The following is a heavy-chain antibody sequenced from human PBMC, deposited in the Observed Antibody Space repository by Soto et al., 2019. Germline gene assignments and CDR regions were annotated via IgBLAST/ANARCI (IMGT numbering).Heavy chain of an antibody. CDR2: ISYDGSNK. J-gene: IGHJ3*02. D-gene: IGHD2-8*01. CDR3: AREANGPRAFDI. CDR1: GFTFSSYA. V-gene: IGHV3-30-3*01. Sequence: GGSLRLSCAASGFTFSSYAMHWVRQAPGKGLEWVAVISYDGSNKYYADSVKGRFTISRDNSKNTLYLQMNSLRAEDTAVYYCAREANGPRAFDIWGQGTMVTVSS.